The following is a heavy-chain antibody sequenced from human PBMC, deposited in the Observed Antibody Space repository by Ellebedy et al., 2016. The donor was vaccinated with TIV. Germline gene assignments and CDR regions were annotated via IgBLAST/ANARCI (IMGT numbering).Heavy chain of an antibody. J-gene: IGHJ4*02. CDR2: FYNVGST. V-gene: IGHV3-53*01. CDR3: ARDFALTDYYPGDY. D-gene: IGHD3-9*01. CDR1: GYTVSRNS. Sequence: GGSLRLXCAASGYTVSRNSMSWVRQAPGKGLEWVSVFYNVGSTSYADSVKGRFTISRDNSKNTLYLQMNSLRAEDTAVYYCARDFALTDYYPGDYWGQGTLVTVSS.